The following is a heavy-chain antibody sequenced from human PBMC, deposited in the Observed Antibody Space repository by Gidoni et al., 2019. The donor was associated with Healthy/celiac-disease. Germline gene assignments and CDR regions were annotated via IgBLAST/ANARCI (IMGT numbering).Heavy chain of an antibody. J-gene: IGHJ6*02. CDR3: ARDHYDFWSGPETPYYYYYGMDV. V-gene: IGHV3-21*01. Sequence: EVQLVESGGGLVKPGGSLRLSCAASGFTFSSYSMNWVRQAPGKGLEWVSSISSSSSYIYYADSVKGRFTISRDNAKNSLYLQMNSLRAEDTAVYYCARDHYDFWSGPETPYYYYYGMDVWGQGTTVTVSS. D-gene: IGHD3-3*01. CDR2: ISSSSSYI. CDR1: GFTFSSYS.